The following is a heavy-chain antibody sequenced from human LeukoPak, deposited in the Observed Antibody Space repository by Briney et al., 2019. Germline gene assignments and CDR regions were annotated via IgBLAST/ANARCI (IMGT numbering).Heavy chain of an antibody. CDR1: GGSFSGYY. CDR2: INHSGST. Sequence: PSETLSLTCAVYGGSFSGYYWSWIRQPPGKGLEWIGEINHSGSTNYNPSLKSRVTISVDTSKNQFSLKLSSVTAADTAVYYCARVKRTYYDFWSGVMGAFDIWGQGTMVTVSS. CDR3: ARVKRTYYDFWSGVMGAFDI. J-gene: IGHJ3*02. D-gene: IGHD3-3*01. V-gene: IGHV4-34*01.